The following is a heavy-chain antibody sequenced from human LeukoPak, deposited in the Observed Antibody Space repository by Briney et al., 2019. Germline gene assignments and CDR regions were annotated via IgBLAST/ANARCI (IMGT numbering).Heavy chain of an antibody. CDR3: ARDSGGALGVVTN. CDR1: GFTFSSYS. CDR2: ISSSSSTI. V-gene: IGHV3-48*01. D-gene: IGHD3-3*01. J-gene: IGHJ4*02. Sequence: GGSLRLSCAASGFTFSSYSMNWVRQAPGKGLEWVSYISSSSSTIYYADSVKGRFTISRDNAKNSLYLQMNSLRAEDTAVYYCARDSGGALGVVTNWGQGTLVTVSS.